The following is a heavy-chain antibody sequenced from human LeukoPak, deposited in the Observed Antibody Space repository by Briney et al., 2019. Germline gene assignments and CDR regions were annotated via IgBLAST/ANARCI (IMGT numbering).Heavy chain of an antibody. D-gene: IGHD3-3*01. CDR2: IKQDGSEK. V-gene: IGHV3-7*01. Sequence: GGSLRLSCAASGFTFSSYWMSWVRQAPGKGLEWAANIKQDGSEKYYVDSVKGRFTISRDNAKNSLYLQMNSLRAEDTAVYYCARMDYHFWSGYSIDYWGPGTLVTVSS. CDR1: GFTFSSYW. J-gene: IGHJ4*02. CDR3: ARMDYHFWSGYSIDY.